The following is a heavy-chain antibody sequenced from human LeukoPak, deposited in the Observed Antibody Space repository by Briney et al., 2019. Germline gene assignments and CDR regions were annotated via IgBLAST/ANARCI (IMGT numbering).Heavy chain of an antibody. D-gene: IGHD2-2*01. J-gene: IGHJ3*02. V-gene: IGHV1-2*04. CDR2: INPNSGGT. CDR1: GYTFTGYY. CDR3: ARGVLPAAMRGVGDAFDI. Sequence: ASVKVSCKASGYTFTGYYMHWVRQAPGQGLEWMGWINPNSGGTNYAQKFQGWVTMTRDTSITTAYMELSRLRSDDTAVYYCARGVLPAAMRGVGDAFDIWGQGTMVTVSS.